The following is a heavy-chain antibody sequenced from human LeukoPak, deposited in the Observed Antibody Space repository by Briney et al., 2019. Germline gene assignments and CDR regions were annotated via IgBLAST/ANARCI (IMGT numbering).Heavy chain of an antibody. CDR1: GYTFTGYY. CDR2: INPNSGGT. J-gene: IGHJ4*02. V-gene: IGHV1-2*02. Sequence: GASVKVSCKASGYTFTGYYMHWVRQAPGQGLEWMGWINPNSGGTNYAQKFQGRVTMTRDTSISTAYMEPSRLRSDDTAVYYCARAPEVPPYYDSSGEYYFDYWGQGTLVTVSS. D-gene: IGHD3-22*01. CDR3: ARAPEVPPYYDSSGEYYFDY.